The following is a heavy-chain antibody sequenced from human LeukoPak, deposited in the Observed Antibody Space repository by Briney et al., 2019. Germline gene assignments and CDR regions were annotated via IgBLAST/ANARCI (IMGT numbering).Heavy chain of an antibody. J-gene: IGHJ4*02. CDR1: GGSISSYY. D-gene: IGHD3-10*01. Sequence: KPSETLSLTCTVSGGSISSYYWSWIRQPPGKGLEWIGYIYYSGSTNYNPSLKSRVTISVDTSKNQFSLKLSSVTAADTAVYYCARQKTGYYYGSGSYYSFDYWGQGTLVTVSS. CDR2: IYYSGST. CDR3: ARQKTGYYYGSGSYYSFDY. V-gene: IGHV4-59*08.